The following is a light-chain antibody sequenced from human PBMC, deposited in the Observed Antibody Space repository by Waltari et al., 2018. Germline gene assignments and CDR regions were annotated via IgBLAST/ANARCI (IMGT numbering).Light chain of an antibody. CDR2: GAS. CDR3: QQSLSPPRT. Sequence: DIQMTQSPSSLSASVGDRVAITCRASQSISRYLNWYQQKPVKAPKLLIYGASSLQSGAPSRFSGSGSGTEFTLTITSLQPEDFATYYCQQSLSPPRTFGQGTKVEIK. V-gene: IGKV1-39*01. CDR1: QSISRY. J-gene: IGKJ1*01.